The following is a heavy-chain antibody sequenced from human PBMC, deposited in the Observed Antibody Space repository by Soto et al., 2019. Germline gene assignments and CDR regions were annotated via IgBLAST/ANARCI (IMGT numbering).Heavy chain of an antibody. CDR1: GYTFTTYS. CDR3: ARGGNHVWGSPEF. V-gene: IGHV1-18*01. CDR2: MRTDNGNT. Sequence: GASVKVSCKPSGYTFTTYSINWVRQAPGQGLEWMGWMRTDNGNTNYAQKFKGRVTMTTDTSTSTAYLELRSLKSDDTAIYYCARGGNHVWGSPEFWGQGTLVTVSS. J-gene: IGHJ4*02. D-gene: IGHD3-16*01.